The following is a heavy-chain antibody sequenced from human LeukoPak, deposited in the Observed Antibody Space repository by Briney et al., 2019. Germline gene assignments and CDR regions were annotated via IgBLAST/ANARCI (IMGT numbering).Heavy chain of an antibody. D-gene: IGHD6-13*01. CDR2: ISTSSSYI. CDR3: AKGQQLVAYFQH. Sequence: GGSLRLSCAASGFTFSNYNMNWVRQAPGKGLEWVSSISTSSSYIYYADSVKGRFTISRDNSKNTLYLQMNSLRAEDTAVYYCAKGQQLVAYFQHWGQGTLVTVSS. V-gene: IGHV3-21*04. CDR1: GFTFSNYN. J-gene: IGHJ1*01.